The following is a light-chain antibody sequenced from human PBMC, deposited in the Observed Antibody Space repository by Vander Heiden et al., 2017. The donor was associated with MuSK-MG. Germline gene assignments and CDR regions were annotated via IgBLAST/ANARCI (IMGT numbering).Light chain of an antibody. J-gene: IGKJ4*01. CDR3: RQALQTLLT. Sequence: DIVMTQSPLSLPVTPGEPASISCRSSQSLLHCNGYNYLDWYLQKPGQSPQLLIYLGSNRASGVPDRFSGSGSGTDFTLKISRVEAEDVGVYYCRQALQTLLTFGGGPKVEIK. V-gene: IGKV2-28*01. CDR2: LGS. CDR1: QSLLHCNGYNY.